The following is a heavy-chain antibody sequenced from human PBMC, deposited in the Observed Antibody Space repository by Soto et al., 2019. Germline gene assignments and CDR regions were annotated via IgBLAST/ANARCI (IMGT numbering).Heavy chain of an antibody. CDR2: ISGSGGST. CDR3: AKGVSGGSCYYFDY. V-gene: IGHV3-23*01. J-gene: IGHJ4*02. D-gene: IGHD2-15*01. CDR1: GFTFSSYA. Sequence: GESLKISCAASGFTFSSYAMSWVRQAPGKGLEWVSAISGSGGSTYYADSVKGRFTISRDNSKNTLYLQMNSLRAEDTAVYYCAKGVSGGSCYYFDYWGQGTLVTVSS.